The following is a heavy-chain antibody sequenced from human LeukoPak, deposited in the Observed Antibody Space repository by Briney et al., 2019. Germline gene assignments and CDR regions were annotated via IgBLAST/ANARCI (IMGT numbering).Heavy chain of an antibody. V-gene: IGHV1-18*04. J-gene: IGHJ5*02. CDR1: GYTLTSYG. Sequence: ASVKVSCKASGYTLTSYGISWVRQAPGQGLEWMGWISAYNGNTNYAQKLQGRVTMTTDTSTSTAYMELRSLRSDDTAVYYCARDVGGGYCSGGSCYPGANWFDPWGQGTLVTVSS. CDR2: ISAYNGNT. CDR3: ARDVGGGYCSGGSCYPGANWFDP. D-gene: IGHD2-15*01.